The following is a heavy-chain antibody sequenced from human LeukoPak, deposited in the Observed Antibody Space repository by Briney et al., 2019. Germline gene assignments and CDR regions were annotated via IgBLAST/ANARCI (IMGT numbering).Heavy chain of an antibody. CDR2: MNTNTGNP. D-gene: IGHD6-13*01. CDR1: GYTFTSYA. J-gene: IGHJ4*02. Sequence: GASVKVSCKASGYTFTSYAMNWVRQAPGQGLEWMGWMNTNTGNPTYTQGFTGRFVFSLDTSVSTAYLQISSLKAEDTAVYYCARSGYSSSWLGPDYWGQGTLVTVSS. V-gene: IGHV7-4-1*02. CDR3: ARSGYSSSWLGPDY.